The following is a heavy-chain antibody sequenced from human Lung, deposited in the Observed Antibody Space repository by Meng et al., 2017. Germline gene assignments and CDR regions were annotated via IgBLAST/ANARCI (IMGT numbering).Heavy chain of an antibody. CDR2: INHSGST. V-gene: IGHV4-34*01. Sequence: QVHLQQWGAGLLKPSETPSLTCVVSGGSFSDYYWSWIRQPPGKGLEWIGEINHSGSTNYNPSLGSRATISVDTSQNNLSLKLSSVTAADSAVYYCARGPTTMAHDFDYWGQGTLVTVSS. CDR1: GGSFSDYY. J-gene: IGHJ4*02. D-gene: IGHD4-11*01. CDR3: ARGPTTMAHDFDY.